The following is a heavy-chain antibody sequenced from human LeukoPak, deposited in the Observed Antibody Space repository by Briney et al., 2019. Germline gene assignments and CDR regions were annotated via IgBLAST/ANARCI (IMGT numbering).Heavy chain of an antibody. Sequence: GGSLRLSCAASGFTFSNHAMHWVRQALGKGLEWVAVISYDGTNEYYADSVKGRFTISGDNSRSSLYMQVDSLRTEDTAIYYCARDSSPIPAAIFDFWGQGTLVTVSS. J-gene: IGHJ4*02. D-gene: IGHD2-2*01. CDR3: ARDSSPIPAAIFDF. CDR1: GFTFSNHA. CDR2: ISYDGTNE. V-gene: IGHV3-30-3*01.